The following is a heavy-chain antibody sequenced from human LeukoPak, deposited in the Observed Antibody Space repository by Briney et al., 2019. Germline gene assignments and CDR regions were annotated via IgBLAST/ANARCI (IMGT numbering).Heavy chain of an antibody. CDR2: IYHSGST. D-gene: IGHD2-2*02. CDR3: ARSPQEYCSSTSCYTEKEYYYYYMDV. CDR1: GGSISSGGYY. Sequence: PSQTLSLTCTVSGGSISSGGYYWSWIRQPPGKGLEWIGYIYHSGSTYYNPSLKSRVTISVDRSKNQFSLKLSSVTAADTAVYYCARSPQEYCSSTSCYTEKEYYYYYMDVWGKGTTVTVSS. J-gene: IGHJ6*03. V-gene: IGHV4-30-2*01.